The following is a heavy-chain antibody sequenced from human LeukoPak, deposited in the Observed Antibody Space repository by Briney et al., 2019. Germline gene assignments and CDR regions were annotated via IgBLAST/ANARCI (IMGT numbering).Heavy chain of an antibody. CDR1: GYSFTSYG. CDR3: ANPPTVTSFDY. Sequence: GESLKISCKGSGYSFTSYGISWVRQAPGQGLEWMGWISAYNGNTNYAQKLQGRVTMTTDTSTSTAYMEPRSLRSDDTAVYYCANPPTVTSFDYWGQGTLVTVSS. V-gene: IGHV1-18*01. CDR2: ISAYNGNT. J-gene: IGHJ4*02. D-gene: IGHD4-11*01.